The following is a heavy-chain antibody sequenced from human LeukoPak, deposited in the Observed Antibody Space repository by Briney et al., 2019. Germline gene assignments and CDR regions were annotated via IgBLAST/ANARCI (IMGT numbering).Heavy chain of an antibody. CDR3: ARDRVAVAGDYYYYYMDV. D-gene: IGHD6-19*01. V-gene: IGHV4-39*07. CDR2: IYYSGST. CDR1: GGSISSGSYY. J-gene: IGHJ6*03. Sequence: PSETLSLTCTVSGGSISSGSYYWGWIRQPPGKGLEWIGSIYYSGSTYYNPSLKSRVTISADTSKNQFSLKLSSVTAADTAVYYCARDRVAVAGDYYYYYMDVWGKGTTVTVSS.